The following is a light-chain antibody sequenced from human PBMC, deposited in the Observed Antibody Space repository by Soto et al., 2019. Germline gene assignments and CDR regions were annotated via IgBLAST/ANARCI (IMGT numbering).Light chain of an antibody. V-gene: IGLV2-8*01. CDR1: SSDVGGYNY. CDR2: EVT. Sequence: QSALTQPPSASGSPGQSVTISCTGTSSDVGGYNYVSWYQQHPGKAPKLMIYEVTKRPSGVPDRFSGSKSGNTASLTVSGLLAEDEADYYCSSYAGSNNLLFGGGTKLTVL. CDR3: SSYAGSNNLL. J-gene: IGLJ2*01.